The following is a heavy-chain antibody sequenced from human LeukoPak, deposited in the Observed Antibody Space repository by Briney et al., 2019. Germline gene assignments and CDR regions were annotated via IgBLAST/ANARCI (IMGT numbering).Heavy chain of an antibody. D-gene: IGHD3-22*01. Sequence: GGSLRLSCAASGFTFSTYAMSWVRQAPGKGLQWVSAISGGGGSTYYADSVKGRFTISRDNSRNTLYLQMNGLRAEDTAVYYCAKVVYDSSGYPARYFDLWGQGTLVTVSS. J-gene: IGHJ5*02. CDR1: GFTFSTYA. CDR3: AKVVYDSSGYPARYFDL. CDR2: ISGGGGST. V-gene: IGHV3-23*01.